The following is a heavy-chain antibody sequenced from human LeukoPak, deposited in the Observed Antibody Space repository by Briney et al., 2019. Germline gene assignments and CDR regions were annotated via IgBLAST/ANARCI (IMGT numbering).Heavy chain of an antibody. J-gene: IGHJ4*02. D-gene: IGHD3-10*01. Sequence: GGSLRLSCAASTFTFSSSWMGWVRQAPGKGLEWVANIKYDESEKYYVDSVEGRFTISRDNAMNSLYLQMNSLRVEDTAVYYCARDRGFTGFDLYDYWGQGTLVTVSS. CDR3: ARDRGFTGFDLYDY. V-gene: IGHV3-7*01. CDR1: TFTFSSSW. CDR2: IKYDESEK.